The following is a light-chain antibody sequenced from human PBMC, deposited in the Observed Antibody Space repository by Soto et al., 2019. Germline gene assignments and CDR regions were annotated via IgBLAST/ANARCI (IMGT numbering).Light chain of an antibody. J-gene: IGKJ1*01. CDR1: QTISSS. CDR3: QPSFIYST. CDR2: KAS. V-gene: IGKV1-5*03. Sequence: ALSGYVGDRVTITCRASQTISSSLAWYQQKPGKAPKLLIYKASTLKSGVPLRFSGSGSGTEFTLTIISLQPDDFGTYNSQPSFIYSTFGQVTNVDIK.